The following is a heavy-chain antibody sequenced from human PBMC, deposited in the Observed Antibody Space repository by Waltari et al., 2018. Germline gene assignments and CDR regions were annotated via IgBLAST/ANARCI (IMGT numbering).Heavy chain of an antibody. CDR1: GGSFSGYY. CDR3: ARGPLPLRFLEWLVNPL. D-gene: IGHD3-3*01. J-gene: IGHJ4*02. V-gene: IGHV4-34*01. CDR2: INHSGST. Sequence: QVQLQQWGAGLLKPSETLSLTCAVYGGSFSGYYWSWIRQPPGKGLEWIGEINHSGSTNYNPPLKRRVTISVDTSKNQFSLKLSSVTAADTAVCYCARGPLPLRFLEWLVNPLWGQGTLVTVSS.